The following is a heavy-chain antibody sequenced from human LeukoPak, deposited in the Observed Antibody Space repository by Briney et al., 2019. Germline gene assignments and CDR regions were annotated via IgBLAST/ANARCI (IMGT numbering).Heavy chain of an antibody. CDR3: ARVVRGVIINPMGY. Sequence: ASVKVSRKASGYTFTGYYMHWVRQAPGQGLEWMGWINPNSGGTNYAQKFQGRVTMTSDTSISTAYMELSRLRSDDTAVYYCARVVRGVIINPMGYWGRGTLVTVSS. CDR1: GYTFTGYY. CDR2: INPNSGGT. D-gene: IGHD3-10*01. V-gene: IGHV1-2*02. J-gene: IGHJ4*02.